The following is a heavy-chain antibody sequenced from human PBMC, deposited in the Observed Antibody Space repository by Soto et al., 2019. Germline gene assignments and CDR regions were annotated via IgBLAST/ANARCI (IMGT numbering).Heavy chain of an antibody. J-gene: IGHJ5*02. CDR2: IYHSGST. D-gene: IGHD2-2*02. Sequence: TSETLSLTCAVSGGSISSGGYSWSWIRQPPGKGLEWIGYIYHSGSTYYNPSLKSRVTISVDRSKNQFSLKLSSVTAADTAVYYCASVQGYCISTSCYRWFDPWGQGTLVTVSS. CDR3: ASVQGYCISTSCYRWFDP. CDR1: GGSISSGGYS. V-gene: IGHV4-30-2*01.